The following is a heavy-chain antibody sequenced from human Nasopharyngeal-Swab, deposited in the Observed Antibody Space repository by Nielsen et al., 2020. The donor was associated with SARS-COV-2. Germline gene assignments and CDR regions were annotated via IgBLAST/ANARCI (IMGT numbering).Heavy chain of an antibody. CDR2: INAYNGNT. CDR1: GYIFTRYA. J-gene: IGHJ4*02. Sequence: ASVKVSCKASGYIFTRYAINWVRQAPGQGLEWMGWINAYNGNTNYAQKLQGRVTMTTDTSTSTAYMELRSLRSDDTAVYYCARAGIAVAAKNDYWGQGTLVTVSS. D-gene: IGHD6-19*01. CDR3: ARAGIAVAAKNDY. V-gene: IGHV1-18*01.